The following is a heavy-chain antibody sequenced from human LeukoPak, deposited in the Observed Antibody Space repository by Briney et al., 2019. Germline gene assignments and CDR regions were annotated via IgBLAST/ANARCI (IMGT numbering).Heavy chain of an antibody. V-gene: IGHV3-7*01. CDR2: IKQDGSEK. J-gene: IGHJ4*02. Sequence: PGGSLRLSCAASGFTFSSYWMSCVRQAPGKGLEWVSNIKQDGSEKYYVHSVKGRFTISRDNAKNSLYLQMNSLRAEDTAVYYCARDSYASYYDVLTGHPLVDYWGQGTLVTVSS. CDR1: GFTFSSYW. CDR3: ARDSYASYYDVLTGHPLVDY. D-gene: IGHD3-9*01.